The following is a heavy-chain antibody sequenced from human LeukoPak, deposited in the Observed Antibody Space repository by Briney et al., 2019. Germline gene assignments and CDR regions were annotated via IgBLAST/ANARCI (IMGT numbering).Heavy chain of an antibody. J-gene: IGHJ5*02. Sequence: VASVKVSCKTSGGTCNNSAISWVRQAPGQGLEWLGGITPLFGTAGYTQKLQGRVTITKDESTRTVYLELTSLTSDDTAVYYCARGVHGDYGSGWFDPWGQGTLVSVSS. D-gene: IGHD4-17*01. CDR3: ARGVHGDYGSGWFDP. V-gene: IGHV1-69*05. CDR1: GGTCNNSA. CDR2: ITPLFGTA.